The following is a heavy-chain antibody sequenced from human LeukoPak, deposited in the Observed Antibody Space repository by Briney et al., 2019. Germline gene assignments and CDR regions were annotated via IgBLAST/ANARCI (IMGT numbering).Heavy chain of an antibody. D-gene: IGHD3-16*02. CDR2: IYYSGST. Sequence: SETLSLTCTVSGGSISSYYWSWIRQPPGKGLEWIGYIYYSGSTNYKPSLKSRVTISVDTPKNQFSLKLSSVTAADTAVYSCARYIWGSYPTFEDYWGQGTLVSVSS. CDR1: GGSISSYY. J-gene: IGHJ4*02. V-gene: IGHV4-59*01. CDR3: ARYIWGSYPTFEDY.